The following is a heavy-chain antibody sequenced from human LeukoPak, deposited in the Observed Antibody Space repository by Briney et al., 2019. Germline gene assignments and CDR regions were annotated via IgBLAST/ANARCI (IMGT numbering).Heavy chain of an antibody. CDR3: ASTGYSSSWDNYYYYMDV. V-gene: IGHV3-21*01. CDR1: GFTFSSYS. Sequence: GGSLRLSCAASGFTFSSYSMNWVRQAPGKGLEWVSSISSSYIYYADSVKGRFTISRDNAKNSLYLQMNSLRAEDTAVYYCASTGYSSSWDNYYYYMDVWGKGTTVTVSS. D-gene: IGHD6-13*01. CDR2: ISSSYI. J-gene: IGHJ6*03.